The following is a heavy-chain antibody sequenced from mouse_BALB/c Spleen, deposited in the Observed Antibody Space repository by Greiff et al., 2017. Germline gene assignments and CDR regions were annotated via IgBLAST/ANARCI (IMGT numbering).Heavy chain of an antibody. V-gene: IGHV1S81*02. CDR1: GYTFTSYW. CDR2: INPSNGRT. CDR3: ARSWDYDGGDLDY. D-gene: IGHD2-4*01. J-gene: IGHJ2*01. Sequence: VKLQQPGSELVRPGASVKLSCKASGYTFTSYWMHWVKQRPGQGLEWIGEINPSNGRTNYNEKFKSKATLTVDKSSSTAYMQLSSLTSEDSAVYYCARSWDYDGGDLDYWGQGTTLTVSS.